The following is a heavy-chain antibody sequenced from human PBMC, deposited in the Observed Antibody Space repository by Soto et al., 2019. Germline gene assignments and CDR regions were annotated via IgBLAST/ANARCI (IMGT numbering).Heavy chain of an antibody. CDR2: VNREGSKL. J-gene: IGHJ4*02. CDR3: ARMREDYYLGHFDY. CDR1: GFSLREYW. D-gene: IGHD1-26*01. V-gene: IGHV3-7*03. Sequence: EAQLAESGGGLVQPGGSRRLSCVVSGFSLREYWMAWVRQVPVKGLECVANVNREGSKLYYVSSVKGRFAITRDNDRNSLFLQMNTLRGEDTAVYYCARMREDYYLGHFDYWGQGNLVTVSS.